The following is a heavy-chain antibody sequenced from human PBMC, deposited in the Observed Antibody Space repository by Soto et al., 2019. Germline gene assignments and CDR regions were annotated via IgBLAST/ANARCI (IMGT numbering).Heavy chain of an antibody. V-gene: IGHV3-7*01. J-gene: IGHJ5*02. D-gene: IGHD3-10*01. Sequence: GSLRLSCAASGFTFSSYWMSWVRLAPGKGLEWVAHIKQSGSDRYYVDPVRGRFTISRDNAKNSLYLQMNSPRVEDTAMYYCASVKSWAVSPWGQGTLVTVSS. CDR3: ASVKSWAVSP. CDR2: IKQSGSDR. CDR1: GFTFSSYW.